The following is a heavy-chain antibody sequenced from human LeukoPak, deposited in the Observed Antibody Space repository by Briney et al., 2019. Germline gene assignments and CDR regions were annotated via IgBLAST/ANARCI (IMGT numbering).Heavy chain of an antibody. CDR2: IYHSGST. CDR3: ATASDYGDYYFDY. V-gene: IGHV4-38-2*02. Sequence: SETLSLTCTVSGYSISSGYYWGWIRQPPGKGLEWIGSIYHSGSTYYNPSLKSRVTISVDTSKNQFSLKLSSVTAADTAVYYCATASDYGDYYFDYWGQGTLVTVSS. J-gene: IGHJ4*02. D-gene: IGHD4-17*01. CDR1: GYSISSGYY.